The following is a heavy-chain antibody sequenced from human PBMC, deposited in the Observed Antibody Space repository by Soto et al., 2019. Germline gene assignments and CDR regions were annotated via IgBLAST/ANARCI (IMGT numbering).Heavy chain of an antibody. CDR3: ANGGYYGSGSFDY. V-gene: IGHV3-74*02. Sequence: VQLVESGGGVVQPGRSLRLSCAASGFTFSSYAMHWVRQTPGKGLVWVSRINSDGSSTRYADSVKGRFTISRDNAKNTLYLQMNSLRAEDTAVYYCANGGYYGSGSFDYWGQGTLVTVSS. J-gene: IGHJ4*02. CDR2: INSDGSST. CDR1: GFTFSSYA. D-gene: IGHD3-10*01.